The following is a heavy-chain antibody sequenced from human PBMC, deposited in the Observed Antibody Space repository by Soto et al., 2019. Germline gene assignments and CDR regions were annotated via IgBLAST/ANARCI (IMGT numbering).Heavy chain of an antibody. CDR1: GYSFTSYW. J-gene: IGHJ6*02. CDR3: ARHELPYSYGYYYYYGMDV. D-gene: IGHD5-18*01. V-gene: IGHV5-51*01. CDR2: IYPGDSDT. Sequence: LGESLKISCKGSGYSFTSYWIGWVRQMPGKGLEWMGIIYPGDSDTRYSPSFQGQVTISADKSISTAYLQWSSLKASDTAMYYCARHELPYSYGYYYYYGMDVWGQGTTVTVSS.